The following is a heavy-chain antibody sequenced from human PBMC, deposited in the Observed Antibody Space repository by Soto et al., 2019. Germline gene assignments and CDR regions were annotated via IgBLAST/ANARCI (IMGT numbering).Heavy chain of an antibody. J-gene: IGHJ4*02. CDR3: AKVESSSWPVMYYFDY. CDR1: GFTFSSYG. V-gene: IGHV3-30*18. Sequence: QVQLVESGGGVVQPGRSLRLSCAASGFTFSSYGMHWVRQAPGKGLEWVAVISYDGSNKYYADSVKGRFTISRDNSKNTLYLQMKSLRAEDTAVYYCAKVESSSWPVMYYFDYWGQGTLVTVSS. D-gene: IGHD6-13*01. CDR2: ISYDGSNK.